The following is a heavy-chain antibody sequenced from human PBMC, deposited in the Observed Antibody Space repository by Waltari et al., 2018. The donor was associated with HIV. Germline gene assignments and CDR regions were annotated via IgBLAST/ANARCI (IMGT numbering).Heavy chain of an antibody. J-gene: IGHJ4*02. Sequence: EVQLVESGGGLVQPGGSMRLSCAASGFIFSSYAVSWVRQAPGKRLNWISSISASGGASDYADSVKGRFIVSGDNSRNTLHWHMNSLTVDDTALYFCARHGDYGDIWGYLDHWGLGTLVTVSS. CDR1: GFIFSSYA. V-gene: IGHV3-23*04. CDR3: ARHGDYGDIWGYLDH. D-gene: IGHD4-17*01. CDR2: ISASGGAS.